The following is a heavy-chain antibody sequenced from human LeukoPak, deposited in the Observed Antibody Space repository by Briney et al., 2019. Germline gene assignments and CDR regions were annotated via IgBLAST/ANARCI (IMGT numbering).Heavy chain of an antibody. J-gene: IGHJ4*02. CDR2: ISTTGGST. D-gene: IGHD4-23*01. CDR1: GFSFNNYA. CDR3: AKDWTTVVTPKGYYFDS. V-gene: IGHV3-23*01. Sequence: GGPLRLSCAASGFSFNNYAMSWVRQAPGKGLEGVSAISTTGGSTYYADSVKGPFTVSRDNSKNTLSLQMDSLRVEDTALYYCAKDWTTVVTPKGYYFDSWGQGTLVTVSS.